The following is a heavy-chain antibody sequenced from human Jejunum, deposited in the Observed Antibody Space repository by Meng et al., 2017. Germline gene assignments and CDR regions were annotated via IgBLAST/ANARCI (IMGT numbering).Heavy chain of an antibody. CDR2: VTYGGNT. Sequence: QVEWWGGGARLWRPLEISAPTCAVYCGANNWFWWSRIRGGAGEGMAWVGEVTYGGNTEYNKGRMSIVTEKAKNSKYLDLLTVSAEDTAVYSCANRASGGDGFDYWGQGTLVTVSS. CDR3: ANRASGGDGFDY. D-gene: IGHD3-16*01. V-gene: IGHV4-34*01. J-gene: IGHJ4*02. CDR1: CGANNWFW.